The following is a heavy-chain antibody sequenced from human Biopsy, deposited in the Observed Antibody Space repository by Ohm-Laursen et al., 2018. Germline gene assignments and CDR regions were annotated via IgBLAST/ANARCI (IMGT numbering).Heavy chain of an antibody. D-gene: IGHD6-19*01. J-gene: IGHJ3*02. CDR2: ISYSGST. CDR1: GGSISGSS. Sequence: TLSLTCAVSGGSISGSSWSWIRQAPGRGLEWVGYISYSGSTSNNPSLKSRIPISVDTSKNQISLKVTSVTAADTAVYYCAKHGSGWTGDDALHIWGQGTMVTVSS. V-gene: IGHV4-59*08. CDR3: AKHGSGWTGDDALHI.